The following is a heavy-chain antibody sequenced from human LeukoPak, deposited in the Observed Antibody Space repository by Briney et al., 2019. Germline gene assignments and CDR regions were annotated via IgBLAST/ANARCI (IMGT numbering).Heavy chain of an antibody. CDR1: GFTFSSYA. J-gene: IGHJ4*02. D-gene: IGHD6-13*01. V-gene: IGHV3-23*01. CDR2: ISGSGGST. Sequence: PGGSLRLSCAASGFTFSSYAMSWVRQAPGKGLEWVSAISGSGGSTYYADSVKGRFTISRDNSKNTLYLPMNRLMADDAADYACADPAAAPRDYWGQGGLVTVSS. CDR3: ADPAAAPRDY.